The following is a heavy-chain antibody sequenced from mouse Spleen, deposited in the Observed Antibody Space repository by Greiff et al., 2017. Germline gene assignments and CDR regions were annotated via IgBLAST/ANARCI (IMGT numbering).Heavy chain of an antibody. CDR2: INPRTGGT. CDR1: GYSFTGYY. Sequence: VQLKESGPELVKPGASVKISCKASGYSFTGYYMNWVKQSPVHSLEWIGEINPRTGGTTYNQKFKAKATLTVDKSSSTAYMQLKSLTSEDSAVYYCARRCYSYYVGYWGQGATLTVSS. D-gene: IGHD2-12*01. CDR3: ARRCYSYYVGY. J-gene: IGHJ2*01. V-gene: IGHV1-42*01.